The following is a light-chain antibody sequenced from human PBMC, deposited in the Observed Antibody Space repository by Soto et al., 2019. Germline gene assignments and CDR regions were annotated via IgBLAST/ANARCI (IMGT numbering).Light chain of an antibody. V-gene: IGKV1-5*03. CDR2: KAS. CDR1: QSLSYW. J-gene: IGKJ2*01. Sequence: DIQMTQSPSTLSASVGDTVTITCRASQSLSYWLAWYQQKPGQAPKLLIHKASTLESGVPSRFSGSGSGTEFTLTISSLQTDDFATFYCQQYDRFPDTFGQGTKLEIK. CDR3: QQYDRFPDT.